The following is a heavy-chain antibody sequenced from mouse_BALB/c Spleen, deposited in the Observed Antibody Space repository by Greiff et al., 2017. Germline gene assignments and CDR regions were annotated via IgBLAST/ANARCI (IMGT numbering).Heavy chain of an antibody. CDR3: ARRVYYRYDRDYFDY. CDR1: GFAFSSYD. CDR2: ISSGGGST. D-gene: IGHD2-14*01. V-gene: IGHV5-12-1*01. Sequence: EVKLVESGGGLVKPGGSLKLSCAASGFAFSSYDMSWVRQTPEKRLEWVAYISSGGGSTYYPDTVKGRFTISRDNAKNTLYLQMSSLKSEDTAMYYCARRVYYRYDRDYFDYWGQGTTLTVSS. J-gene: IGHJ2*01.